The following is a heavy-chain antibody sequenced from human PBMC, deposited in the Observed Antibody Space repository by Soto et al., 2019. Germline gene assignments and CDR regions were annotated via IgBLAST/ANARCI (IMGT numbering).Heavy chain of an antibody. CDR1: GGSISSNY. CDR3: ASLTRGSYYDY. Sequence: SETLSLTCIVSGGSISSNYWSWIRQPPGKGLEWIGYIYYSGSTNYNPSLKSRVTISVDTSMNQFSLKLSSVTAADTAVYYCASLTRGSYYDYWGQGTLVTVSS. J-gene: IGHJ4*02. D-gene: IGHD3-10*01. V-gene: IGHV4-59*08. CDR2: IYYSGST.